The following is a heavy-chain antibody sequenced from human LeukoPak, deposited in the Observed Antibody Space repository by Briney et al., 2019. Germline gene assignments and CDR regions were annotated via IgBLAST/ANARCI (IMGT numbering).Heavy chain of an antibody. J-gene: IGHJ4*02. CDR1: GYTFTSYS. D-gene: IGHD3-10*01. V-gene: IGHV1-18*01. CDR2: ISAYNGNT. Sequence: ASVKVSCKASGYTFTSYSISWVRQAPGQGLEWTGWISAYNGNTNYAQKLQGRVTMTTDTSTSTAYMELRSLRSDDTAVYYCARASMVRGPLPGNFDYWGQGTLVTVSS. CDR3: ARASMVRGPLPGNFDY.